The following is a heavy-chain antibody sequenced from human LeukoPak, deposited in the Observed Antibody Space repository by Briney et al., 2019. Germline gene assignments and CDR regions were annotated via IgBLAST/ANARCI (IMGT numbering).Heavy chain of an antibody. CDR2: INHSGST. CDR3: ARGIRFLEWYLYYYGMGV. Sequence: SETLSLTCAVYGGSFSGYYWSWIRQPPGKGLEWIGEINHSGSTNYNPSLKSRVTISVDTSKNQFSLKLSSVTAADTAVYYCARGIRFLEWYLYYYGMGVWGQGTTVTVSS. D-gene: IGHD3-3*01. CDR1: GGSFSGYY. J-gene: IGHJ6*02. V-gene: IGHV4-34*01.